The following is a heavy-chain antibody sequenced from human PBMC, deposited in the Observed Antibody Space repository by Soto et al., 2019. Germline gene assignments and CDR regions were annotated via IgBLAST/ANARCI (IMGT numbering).Heavy chain of an antibody. D-gene: IGHD6-19*01. J-gene: IGHJ6*02. V-gene: IGHV3-74*01. CDR2: INSDGSST. CDR3: ARDRGWPYYSYGMEV. Sequence: PGGSLRLSCAASGFTFTSYWMHWVRQASGKGLVWVSRINSDGSSTSYADSVKGRFTISRDNAKNTLYLQMNSLRAEDTAVYYCARDRGWPYYSYGMEVWGQGTTVTVSS. CDR1: GFTFTSYW.